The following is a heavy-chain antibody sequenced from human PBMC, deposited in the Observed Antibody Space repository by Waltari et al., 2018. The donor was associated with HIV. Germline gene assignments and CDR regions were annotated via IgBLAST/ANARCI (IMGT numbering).Heavy chain of an antibody. CDR1: GGTFSSSA. Sequence: QVQLVQSGAAVKKPGSSVKVSCKASGGTFSSSAISWVRQDRGQGLEWMGRIIPILGIANYAQKFQGRVTITADKSTSTAYMELSSLRSEDTAVYYCARWGELQYYYYYYGMDVWGQGTTVTVSS. CDR2: IIPILGIA. CDR3: ARWGELQYYYYYYGMDV. D-gene: IGHD1-26*01. J-gene: IGHJ6*02. V-gene: IGHV1-69*04.